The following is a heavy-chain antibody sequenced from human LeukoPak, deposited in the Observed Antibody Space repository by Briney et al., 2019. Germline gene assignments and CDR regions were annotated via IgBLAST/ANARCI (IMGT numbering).Heavy chain of an antibody. Sequence: GGSLRLSCAASGFTFSSYAMSWVRQAPGKGLEWVSAISGSGGSTYYADSVKGRFTTSRDNSKNTLYLQMNSLRAEDTAVYYCAKLPRSNYYYGMDVWGQGTTVTVSS. V-gene: IGHV3-23*01. CDR1: GFTFSSYA. CDR3: AKLPRSNYYYGMDV. CDR2: ISGSGGST. J-gene: IGHJ6*02.